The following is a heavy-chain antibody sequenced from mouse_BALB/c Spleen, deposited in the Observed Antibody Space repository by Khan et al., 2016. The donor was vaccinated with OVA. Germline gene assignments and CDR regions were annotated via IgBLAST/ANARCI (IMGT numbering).Heavy chain of an antibody. CDR3: ARRGLRWDFAY. CDR1: GYTFINYW. J-gene: IGHJ2*01. CDR2: INPSTGYT. V-gene: IGHV1-7*01. Sequence: QVQLKQSGAELAKPGASVKMSCKASGYTFINYWILWVKQRPGQGLEWIGYINPSTGYTEYNQNFKDKATLTAEKSSSTAYKQLSSLTSEDSAVYSCARRGLRWDFAYWGQGTTLTVSS. D-gene: IGHD1-1*01.